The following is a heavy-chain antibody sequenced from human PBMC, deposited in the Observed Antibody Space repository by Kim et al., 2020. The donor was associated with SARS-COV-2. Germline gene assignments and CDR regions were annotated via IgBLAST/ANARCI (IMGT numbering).Heavy chain of an antibody. V-gene: IGHV1-46*01. CDR2: INPSGGST. J-gene: IGHJ3*02. CDR1: GYTFTSYY. CDR3: ARDGSRDGYNHAFDI. Sequence: ASVKVSCKASGYTFTSYYMHWVRQAPGQGLEWMGIINPSGGSTSYAQKFQGRVTMTRDTSTSTVYMELSSLRSEDTAVYYCARDGSRDGYNHAFDIWGQGTMVTVSS. D-gene: IGHD5-12*01.